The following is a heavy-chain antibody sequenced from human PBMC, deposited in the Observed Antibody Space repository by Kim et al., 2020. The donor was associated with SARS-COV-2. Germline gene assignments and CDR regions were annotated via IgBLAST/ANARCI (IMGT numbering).Heavy chain of an antibody. D-gene: IGHD1-26*01. CDR3: ARGVPGTFNFDY. CDR1: GGSISSYY. V-gene: IGHV4-59*01. J-gene: IGHJ4*02. Sequence: SETLSLTCTVSGGSISSYYWSWIRQPPGKGLEWIGYIYYTGSTNYNPSLKSRVTISVDTSKNQFSLKLSSVTAADTAVFYCARGVPGTFNFDYWGQGTLV. CDR2: IYYTGST.